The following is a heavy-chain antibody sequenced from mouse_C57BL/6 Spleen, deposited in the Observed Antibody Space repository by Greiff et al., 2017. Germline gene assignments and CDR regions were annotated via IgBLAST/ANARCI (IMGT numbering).Heavy chain of an antibody. CDR2: IYPGGGYT. D-gene: IGHD1-1*01. V-gene: IGHV1-63*01. CDR3: ARSGSSYEYAMDD. Sequence: VQLQQPGAELVRPGTSVKMSCKASGYTFTNYWIGWAKQRPGHGLEWIGDIYPGGGYTNYNEKFKGKATLTADKSSSTAYMQFSSMTSEDSAIDYCARSGSSYEYAMDDWGQGTSVTVSS. J-gene: IGHJ4*01. CDR1: GYTFTNYW.